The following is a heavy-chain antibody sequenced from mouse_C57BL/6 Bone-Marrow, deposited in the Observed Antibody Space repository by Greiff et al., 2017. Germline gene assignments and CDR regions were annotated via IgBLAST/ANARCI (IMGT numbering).Heavy chain of an antibody. CDR2: IDPSDSYT. Sequence: QVQLQQPGAELVKPGASVKLSCKASGYTFTSYWMQWVKQRPGQGLEWIGEIDPSDSYTNYHQKFKGKATLTVDTSSSTAYMQLSSLTSEDSAVYYCAREDYGSTFDVWGTGTTVTVSS. D-gene: IGHD1-1*01. CDR1: GYTFTSYW. CDR3: AREDYGSTFDV. V-gene: IGHV1-50*01. J-gene: IGHJ1*03.